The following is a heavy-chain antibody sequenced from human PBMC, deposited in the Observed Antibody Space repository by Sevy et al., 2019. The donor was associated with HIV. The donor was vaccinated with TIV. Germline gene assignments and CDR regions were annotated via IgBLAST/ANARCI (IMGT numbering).Heavy chain of an antibody. V-gene: IGHV3-7*01. CDR1: GFTFSVNW. J-gene: IGHJ4*02. Sequence: GGSLRLSCAASGFTFSVNWMNWVRQAPGKGLEWVANIKGDGSDKHYVDSVEGRFTISRGNAKNLLYLQMNSLRVEDTAVYYCAHETFGRFESWGKGTLVTVSS. CDR3: AHETFGRFES. D-gene: IGHD3-16*01. CDR2: IKGDGSDK.